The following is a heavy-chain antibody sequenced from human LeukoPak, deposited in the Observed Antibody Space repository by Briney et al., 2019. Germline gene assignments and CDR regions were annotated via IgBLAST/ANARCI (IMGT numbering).Heavy chain of an antibody. Sequence: SVKVSCKTSGGIFNSYAISWVRQAPGQGLEWLGGIIPIFETANYAQKFQGRVTISADESTSTAYMELSSLRSEDTAMYYCARGSQEVRGLFMTPYYYYGMHVWGKGTTVTVSS. J-gene: IGHJ6*04. CDR3: ARGSQEVRGLFMTPYYYYGMHV. D-gene: IGHD3-10*01. CDR2: IIPIFETA. V-gene: IGHV1-69*13. CDR1: GGIFNSYA.